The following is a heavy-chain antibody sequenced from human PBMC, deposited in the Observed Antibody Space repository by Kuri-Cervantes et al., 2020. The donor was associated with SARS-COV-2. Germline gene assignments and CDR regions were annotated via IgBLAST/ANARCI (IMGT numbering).Heavy chain of an antibody. D-gene: IGHD1-26*01. J-gene: IGHJ4*02. CDR2: ISSSGSTI. V-gene: IGHV3-11*04. CDR1: GFTFRDYY. Sequence: GGSLRLSCAASGFTFRDYYMSWIRQAPGKGLEWVSYISSSGSTIYYADSVKGRFTISRDSAKNSLYLQMNSLRAEDTAVYYCAKGPGGYSGSYPAAYWGQGTLVTVSS. CDR3: AKGPGGYSGSYPAAY.